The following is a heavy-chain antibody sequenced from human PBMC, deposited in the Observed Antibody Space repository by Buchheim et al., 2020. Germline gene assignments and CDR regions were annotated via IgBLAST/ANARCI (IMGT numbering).Heavy chain of an antibody. D-gene: IGHD6-13*01. J-gene: IGHJ4*02. CDR2: IYYSGST. CDR3: ARVAALQAPGPGIDY. V-gene: IGHV4-61*01. CDR1: GGSVSSGSYY. Sequence: QVQLQESGPGLVKPSETLSLTCTVSGGSVSSGSYYWSWIRQPPGKGLEWIGYIYYSGSTNYNPSLKSRVTISVDTSKNQFSLKLSSVTAADTAVYYCARVAALQAPGPGIDYWGQGTL.